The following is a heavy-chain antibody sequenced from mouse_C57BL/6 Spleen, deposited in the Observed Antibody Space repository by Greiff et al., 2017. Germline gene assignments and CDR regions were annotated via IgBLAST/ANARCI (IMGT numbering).Heavy chain of an antibody. CDR3: ARNYDGGGYYAMDD. CDR1: GFTFSDYG. D-gene: IGHD2-4*01. CDR2: ISSGSSTI. Sequence: EVKLVESGGGLVKPGGSLKLSCAASGFTFSDYGMHWVRQAPEKGLEWVAYISSGSSTIYYADKVKGRFTISRDNAKNTLFLQMTSLRSEDTAMYYCARNYDGGGYYAMDDWGQGTSVTVSS. J-gene: IGHJ4*01. V-gene: IGHV5-17*01.